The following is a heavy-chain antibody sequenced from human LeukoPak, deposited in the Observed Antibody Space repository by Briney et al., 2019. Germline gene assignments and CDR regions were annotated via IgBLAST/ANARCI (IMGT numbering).Heavy chain of an antibody. J-gene: IGHJ4*02. V-gene: IGHV1-2*02. CDR3: ATVRDIVVGGGPYYFDY. Sequence: ASLKVSCKASGYTFIGYYLHWVRQAPGQGLEWMGWINPHNGDTNYAQKLQGRVTMTSDTSTTTAYMDLSRLKSDDTAVYYCATVRDIVVGGGPYYFDYWGQGTLVTVSS. CDR2: INPHNGDT. CDR1: GYTFIGYY. D-gene: IGHD2-15*01.